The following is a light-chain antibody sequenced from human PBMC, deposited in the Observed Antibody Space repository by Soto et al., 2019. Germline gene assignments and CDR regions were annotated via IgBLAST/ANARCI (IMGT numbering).Light chain of an antibody. CDR1: SSDVGGYNY. CDR2: EVN. CDR3: SSYTTSSTLV. J-gene: IGLJ3*02. V-gene: IGLV2-14*01. Sequence: QSALTQPASVSGSPGQSITISCTGTSSDVGGYNYVSWYQQHPGKAPKLMIYEVNNRPSGVSDRFSGSKSGNTASLTISGLQAEDEADYSYSSYTTSSTLVFGGGTKVTVL.